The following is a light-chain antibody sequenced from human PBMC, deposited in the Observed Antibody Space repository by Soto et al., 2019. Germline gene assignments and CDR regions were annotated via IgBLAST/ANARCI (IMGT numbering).Light chain of an antibody. J-gene: IGKJ5*01. CDR3: QQANSFPPIN. Sequence: DIQMTQSPSSLSASVGDRVTITCRTSQSIDNYLNWYQQKPGKAPKLLMYAASTLQSGVPSRFSGSGSETDFTLTISSLQPEDLATYYCQQANSFPPINVGQRTRLEIK. CDR1: QSIDNY. V-gene: IGKV1-39*01. CDR2: AAS.